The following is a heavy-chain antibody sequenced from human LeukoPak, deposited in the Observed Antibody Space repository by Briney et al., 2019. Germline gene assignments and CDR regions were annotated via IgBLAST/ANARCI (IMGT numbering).Heavy chain of an antibody. V-gene: IGHV1-18*01. CDR3: ARHSKTYYYGSGSYYPFDY. D-gene: IGHD3-10*01. Sequence: ASVKVSCKASGYTFTSYGISWVRQAPGQGLEWMGWISAYNGNTNYAQKLQGRVTMTTDTSTSTAYMELRSLRSDDTAVYYCARHSKTYYYGSGSYYPFDYWGQGTLATVSS. CDR1: GYTFTSYG. J-gene: IGHJ4*02. CDR2: ISAYNGNT.